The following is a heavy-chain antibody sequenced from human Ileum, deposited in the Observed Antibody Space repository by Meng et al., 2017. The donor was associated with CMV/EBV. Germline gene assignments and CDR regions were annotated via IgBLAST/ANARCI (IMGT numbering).Heavy chain of an antibody. J-gene: IGHJ5*02. D-gene: IGHD3-3*01. CDR3: AKDPGYDDA. CDR1: GLTFSIYS. Sequence: VRMVESWGVLVKPGGCLGRFWAASGLTFSIYSMNWVRQAPAKGLEWVSSISSSSSSIYYADSVKGRFTISRDNAKNSLYLQMNSLRVEDTAIYYCAKDPGYDDAWGQGTLVTVSS. CDR2: ISSSSSSI. V-gene: IGHV3-21*04.